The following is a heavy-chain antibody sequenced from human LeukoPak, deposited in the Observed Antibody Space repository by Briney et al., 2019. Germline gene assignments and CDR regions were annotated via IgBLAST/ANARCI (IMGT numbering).Heavy chain of an antibody. CDR1: GGSVSSGGYY. CDR2: IYYTGST. D-gene: IGHD3-3*01. CDR3: ASARGYDFWSGYYDYYYYGMDV. V-gene: IGHV4-61*08. Sequence: KPSEALSLTCIVSGGSVSSGGYYWSLIRQAPGKGLEWIGYIYYTGSTTYNPSLKSRVTMSVDTSKNQFSLKLSSVTAADTAVYYCASARGYDFWSGYYDYYYYGMDVWGQGTTVTVSS. J-gene: IGHJ6*02.